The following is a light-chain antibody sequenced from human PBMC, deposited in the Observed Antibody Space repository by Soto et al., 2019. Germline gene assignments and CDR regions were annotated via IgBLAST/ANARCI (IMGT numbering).Light chain of an antibody. J-gene: IGKJ4*01. CDR2: SAS. Sequence: EVLMTQSPATLSTSPGEGATLSCRASQGVGRSVAWYQQTPGQSPRLLISSASTRASGVPARFSGSGSGTEFTLTISSLQSEDFAVYSCQQYYYWPLTFGGGTKVDI. V-gene: IGKV3-15*01. CDR1: QGVGRS. CDR3: QQYYYWPLT.